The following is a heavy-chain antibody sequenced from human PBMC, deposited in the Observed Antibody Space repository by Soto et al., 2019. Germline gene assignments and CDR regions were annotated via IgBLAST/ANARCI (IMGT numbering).Heavy chain of an antibody. CDR2: IYHSGST. CDR1: GGSISSGGYS. J-gene: IGHJ5*02. V-gene: IGHV4-30-2*01. CDR3: ARDHSSGWVTWFDP. D-gene: IGHD3-22*01. Sequence: SETLSLTCAVSGGSISSGGYSWSWIRQPPGKGLEWIGYIYHSGSTYYNPSLKSRVTKSVDRSKNQFSLKLSSVTAADTAVYYCARDHSSGWVTWFDPWGQGNLVTISS.